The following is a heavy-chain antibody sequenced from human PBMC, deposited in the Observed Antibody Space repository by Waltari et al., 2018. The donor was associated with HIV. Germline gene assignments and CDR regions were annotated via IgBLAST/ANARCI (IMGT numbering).Heavy chain of an antibody. Sequence: EVQLVQSGAEVKNPGESLRISCKGSEYSFTSYWITWVRQMPGKGLEWMGKGMECVWEIVPSESYTNYSPTFPGHVTISADKSISTAYMQWSSLKASDTAMYYCARQVLTAVGAEDYYYGMDVWGQGTTVTVSS. J-gene: IGHJ6*02. D-gene: IGHD1-26*01. CDR3: ARQVLTAVGAEDYYYGMDV. CDR2: IVPSESYT. CDR1: EYSFTSYW. V-gene: IGHV5-10-1*01.